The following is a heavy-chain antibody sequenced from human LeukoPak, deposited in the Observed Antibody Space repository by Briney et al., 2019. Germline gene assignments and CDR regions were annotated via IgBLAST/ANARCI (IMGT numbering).Heavy chain of an antibody. CDR3: ARSGHDY. CDR2: INHSGST. J-gene: IGHJ4*02. V-gene: IGHV4-4*02. CDR1: GGSISSSNW. Sequence: SGTLSLTCAVSGGSISSSNWWSWVRQPPGKGLEWIGEINHSGSTNYNPSLKSRVTISVDTSKNQFSLKLSSVTAADTAVYYCARSGHDYWGQGTLVTVSS. D-gene: IGHD1-26*01.